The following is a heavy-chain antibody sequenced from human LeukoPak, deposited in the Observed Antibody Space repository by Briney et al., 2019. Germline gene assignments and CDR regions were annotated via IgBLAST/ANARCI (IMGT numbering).Heavy chain of an antibody. CDR3: ARESSGSYYNPQGYMDV. Sequence: SETLSLTCTVSGGSISIYYWNWIRQPAWKRLAWIGRIFTSGITNYNPSLKSRVTMSVDTSKNQFSLNLSSVTAADTAVYYCARESSGSYYNPQGYMDVWGKGTTVTVSS. CDR2: IFTSGIT. J-gene: IGHJ6*03. V-gene: IGHV4-4*07. CDR1: GGSISIYY. D-gene: IGHD3-10*01.